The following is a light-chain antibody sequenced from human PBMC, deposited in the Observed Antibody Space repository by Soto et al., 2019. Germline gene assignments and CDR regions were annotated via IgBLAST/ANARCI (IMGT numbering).Light chain of an antibody. CDR2: GAS. CDR3: QQYNNWPPWT. V-gene: IGKV3-20*01. CDR1: QSVSSSY. Sequence: EIVLTQSPGTLSLSPGERATLSCRAIQSVSSSYLAWYQQKPGQAPRLLIYGASSRATGIPVRFSGSGSGTDFTLSISRLEPEDFAVYYCQQYNNWPPWTFGQGTKVDIK. J-gene: IGKJ1*01.